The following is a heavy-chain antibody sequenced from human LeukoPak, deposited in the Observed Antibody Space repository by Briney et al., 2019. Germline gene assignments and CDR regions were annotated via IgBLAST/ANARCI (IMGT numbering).Heavy chain of an antibody. Sequence: GASVKVSCKASGYTFTGYYMHWVRQAPGQGLEWMGWINPNSGGTNYAQKFQGRVTMTRDTSISTAYMELSRLRSDDTAVYYCARDTSDYYDSSGDDYWGQGTLVTVSS. V-gene: IGHV1-2*02. CDR2: INPNSGGT. CDR3: ARDTSDYYDSSGDDY. D-gene: IGHD3-22*01. J-gene: IGHJ4*02. CDR1: GYTFTGYY.